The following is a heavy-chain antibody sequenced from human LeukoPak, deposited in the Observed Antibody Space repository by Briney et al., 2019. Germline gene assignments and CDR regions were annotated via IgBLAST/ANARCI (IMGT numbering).Heavy chain of an antibody. CDR2: ITASGFST. D-gene: IGHD5-18*01. V-gene: IGHV3-23*01. CDR1: GFTFASYA. J-gene: IGHJ4*02. Sequence: GGPLRLSCAASGFTFASYAMSWVRQAPGKGLEWVSVITASGFSTYYADSVKGRFTISRDNFKNTLFLQMNSLRAEDTAVYYCAKSEVETAMVGDYWGQGTLATVSS. CDR3: AKSEVETAMVGDY.